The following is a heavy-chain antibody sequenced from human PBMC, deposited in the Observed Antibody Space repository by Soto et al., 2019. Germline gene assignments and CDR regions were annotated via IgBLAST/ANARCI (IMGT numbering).Heavy chain of an antibody. D-gene: IGHD3-22*01. CDR1: GYTFTSYG. Sequence: EASVKVSCKASGYTFTSYGISWVRQAPGQGLEWMGWISAYNGNTNYAQKLQGRVTMTTDTSTSTAYMELRSLRSDDTAVYYCASSTYYYDSSGYYTFDYWGQGTLVTVSS. CDR2: ISAYNGNT. J-gene: IGHJ4*02. CDR3: ASSTYYYDSSGYYTFDY. V-gene: IGHV1-18*01.